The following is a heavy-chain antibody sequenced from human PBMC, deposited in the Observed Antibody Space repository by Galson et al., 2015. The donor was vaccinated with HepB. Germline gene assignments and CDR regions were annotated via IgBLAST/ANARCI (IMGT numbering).Heavy chain of an antibody. D-gene: IGHD4-11*01. CDR3: ARRSDDYYYFDY. Sequence: SEPLSLTCTVSGGSVSSGSYSWSWLRQPPGTGLEWIGYIYYSGSTNYNPSLKSRVTISVDTSKNQFSLKLSSVTAADTAVYYCARRSDDYYYFDYWGQGTLVTVSS. V-gene: IGHV4-61*01. CDR2: IYYSGST. CDR1: GGSVSSGSYS. J-gene: IGHJ4*02.